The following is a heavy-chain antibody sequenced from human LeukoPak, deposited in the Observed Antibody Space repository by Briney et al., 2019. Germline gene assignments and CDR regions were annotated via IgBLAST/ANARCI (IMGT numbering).Heavy chain of an antibody. J-gene: IGHJ6*02. Sequence: ASVKVSCKASGYTFTGYYMHWVRQAPGQGLEWMGWINPNSGGTNYAQKFQGRVTMTRDTSISTAYMELSRLRSDDTAVYYCARDLLYSSSWDKDYYGMDVWGQGTTVTVSS. CDR3: ARDLLYSSSWDKDYYGMDV. D-gene: IGHD6-13*01. V-gene: IGHV1-2*02. CDR2: INPNSGGT. CDR1: GYTFTGYY.